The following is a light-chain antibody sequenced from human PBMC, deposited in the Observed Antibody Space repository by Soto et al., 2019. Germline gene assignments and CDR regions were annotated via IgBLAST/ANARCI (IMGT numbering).Light chain of an antibody. CDR3: LQYYSYPYT. Sequence: DIQMTQSPSSLSASVGDRVTITCRASQGITTDFAWYQQKPGKAPKRLIYAAASLQSGVPSRFSGSVSGTEFTLTISSLHPEDFATYYCLQYYSYPYTFGQGTKLDIK. CDR1: QGITTD. V-gene: IGKV1-17*01. J-gene: IGKJ2*01. CDR2: AAA.